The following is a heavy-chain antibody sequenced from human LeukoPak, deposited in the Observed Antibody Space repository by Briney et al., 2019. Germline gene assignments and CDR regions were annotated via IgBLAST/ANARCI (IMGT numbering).Heavy chain of an antibody. V-gene: IGHV3-74*01. D-gene: IGHD2-21*02. CDR1: GFTFSSYW. CDR3: AKDDKAYCGGDCYNPGTDYYYYYMDV. J-gene: IGHJ6*03. CDR2: INRDGTST. Sequence: QPGGSLRLSCAASGFTFSSYWMYWVRHAPGKGLECVSRINRDGTSTGYADSVKGRFTISRDNSKNTLYLQMNSLRAEDTAVYYCAKDDKAYCGGDCYNPGTDYYYYYMDVWGKGTTVTVSS.